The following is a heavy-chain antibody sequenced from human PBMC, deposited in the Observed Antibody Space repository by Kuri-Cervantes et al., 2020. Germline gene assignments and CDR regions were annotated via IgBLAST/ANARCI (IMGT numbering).Heavy chain of an antibody. Sequence: ASVKVSCKASGGTFSSYAISWVRQAPGQGLEWMGIINPSGGSTSYAQKFQGRVTMTRDTSTSTVYMELSSLRSEDTAVYYCARELGLGYCSGGSCYGGHYFDYWGQGTLVTVSS. CDR1: GGTFSSYA. J-gene: IGHJ4*02. CDR3: ARELGLGYCSGGSCYGGHYFDY. CDR2: INPSGGST. V-gene: IGHV1-46*01. D-gene: IGHD2-15*01.